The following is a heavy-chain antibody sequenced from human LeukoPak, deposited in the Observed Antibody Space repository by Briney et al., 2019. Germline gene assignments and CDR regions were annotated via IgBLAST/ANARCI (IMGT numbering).Heavy chain of an antibody. Sequence: PGESLKISCKGSGYSFTSYWIGWVRQMPGKGLEWMGIIYPGDSDTRYSPSFQGQVTISADKSISTAYLQWSSLKASDTAMYYRARVYYYDSSGYYYFDYWGQGTLVTVSS. CDR3: ARVYYYDSSGYYYFDY. J-gene: IGHJ4*02. V-gene: IGHV5-51*01. CDR1: GYSFTSYW. CDR2: IYPGDSDT. D-gene: IGHD3-22*01.